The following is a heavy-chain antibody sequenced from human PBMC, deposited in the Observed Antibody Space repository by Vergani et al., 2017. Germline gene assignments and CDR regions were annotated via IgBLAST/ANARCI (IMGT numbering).Heavy chain of an antibody. J-gene: IGHJ6*03. CDR3: AMGRTKFNWNGRRGSVRYYYYYMDV. CDR2: IIPIFGTA. V-gene: IGHV1-69*01. CDR1: GGTFSSYA. D-gene: IGHD1-1*01. Sequence: QVQLVQSGAEVKKPGYSVKVSCKASGGTFSSYAISWVRQAPGQGLEWMGGIIPIFGTANYAQKFQGRVTITADESTSTAYMELSSLRSEDTAVYYCAMGRTKFNWNGRRGSVRYYYYYMDVWGKGTTVTVSS.